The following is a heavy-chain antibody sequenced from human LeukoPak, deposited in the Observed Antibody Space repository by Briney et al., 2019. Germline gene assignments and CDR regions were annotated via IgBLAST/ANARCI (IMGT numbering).Heavy chain of an antibody. CDR3: AKDLIVGALDY. Sequence: GGSLRLSRAASGFTFSSYAMSWVRQAPGKGLEWGSAISGSGGSTYYADSVKGRFTISRDNSKNMLFLQMNSLRAEDTAVYYCAKDLIVGALDYWGQGTLVTVSS. D-gene: IGHD1-26*01. J-gene: IGHJ4*02. CDR1: GFTFSSYA. V-gene: IGHV3-23*01. CDR2: ISGSGGST.